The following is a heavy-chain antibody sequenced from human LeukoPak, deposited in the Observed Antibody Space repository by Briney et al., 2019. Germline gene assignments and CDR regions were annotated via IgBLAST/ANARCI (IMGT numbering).Heavy chain of an antibody. D-gene: IGHD5-18*01. CDR2: ISYDGSNK. CDR1: GFTFSSYA. Sequence: PGRSLRLSCAASGFTFSSYAMHWVRQAPGKGLEWVAVISYDGSNKYYADSVKGRFTISRDNSKNTLYLQMNSLRAEDTAVYYCARGGYSYGFSPFDYWGQGTLVTVSS. J-gene: IGHJ4*02. V-gene: IGHV3-30-3*01. CDR3: ARGGYSYGFSPFDY.